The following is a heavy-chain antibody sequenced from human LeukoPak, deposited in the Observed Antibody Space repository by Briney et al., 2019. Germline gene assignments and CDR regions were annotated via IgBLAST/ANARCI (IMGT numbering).Heavy chain of an antibody. D-gene: IGHD4-11*01. CDR3: ARGPRNSLQVDY. J-gene: IGHJ4*02. CDR2: IYYSGST. CDR1: GFTFNNYA. Sequence: GSLRLSCAASGFTFNNYAMSWVRQAPGKGLEWIGYIYYSGSTNYNPSLKSRVTISVDTSKNQFSLKLSSVTAADTAVYYCARGPRNSLQVDYWGQGTLVTVSS. V-gene: IGHV4-59*01.